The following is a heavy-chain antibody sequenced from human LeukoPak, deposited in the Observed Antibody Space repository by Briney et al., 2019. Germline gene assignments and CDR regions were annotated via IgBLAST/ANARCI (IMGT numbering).Heavy chain of an antibody. J-gene: IGHJ5*02. Sequence: TGGSLRLSCAASGFTFSKCDMTWVRQAPGKGLEWVSSISGTGDRTWYADSVKGRFTISRDNLKNTLHLEMNNLRAEDTALYFCAKDLVGGLEAADCFDPWGQGILVTVSS. CDR2: ISGTGDRT. CDR1: GFTFSKCD. D-gene: IGHD6-25*01. V-gene: IGHV3-23*01. CDR3: AKDLVGGLEAADCFDP.